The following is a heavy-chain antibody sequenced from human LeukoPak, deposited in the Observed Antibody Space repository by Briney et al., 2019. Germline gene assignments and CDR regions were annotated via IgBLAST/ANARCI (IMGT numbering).Heavy chain of an antibody. D-gene: IGHD2-2*01. Sequence: GGSLRLSCAASGFTFSSYGMHWVRQAPGKGLEWVAVIWYDGSNKYYADSVKGRFTISRDNSKNTLYLQMNSLRAEDTAVYYCARDRRYCSSTSCSNDAFDIWGQGTMVAVSS. J-gene: IGHJ3*02. CDR3: ARDRRYCSSTSCSNDAFDI. V-gene: IGHV3-33*01. CDR2: IWYDGSNK. CDR1: GFTFSSYG.